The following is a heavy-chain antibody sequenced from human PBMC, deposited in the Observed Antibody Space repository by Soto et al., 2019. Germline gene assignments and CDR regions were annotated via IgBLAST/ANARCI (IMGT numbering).Heavy chain of an antibody. CDR2: ISSSSSTK. D-gene: IGHD5-18*01. CDR1: GFTFSSYS. V-gene: IGHV3-48*01. Sequence: GSLRLSCAASGFTFSSYSMNWVRQAPGKGLEWVSYISSSSSTKFYADSVKGRFTISRDNARNSLYLQMNSLRAEDTAVYFCAKDSEYSYGYDAFDIWGQGTMVTVSS. CDR3: AKDSEYSYGYDAFDI. J-gene: IGHJ3*02.